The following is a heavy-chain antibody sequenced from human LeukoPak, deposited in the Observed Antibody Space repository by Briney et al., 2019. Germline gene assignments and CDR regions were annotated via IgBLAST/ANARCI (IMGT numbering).Heavy chain of an antibody. CDR2: INPNSGGT. CDR1: GYTFTGYY. J-gene: IGHJ3*02. V-gene: IGHV1-2*02. D-gene: IGHD1-7*01. CDR3: ARDWITGTTLRAPSDAFDI. Sequence: ASVKVSCKASGYTFTGYYMHWVRQAPGQGLEWMGWINPNSGGTNYAQKFQGRVTMTRDTSISTAYMELSRLRSDDTAVYYCARDWITGTTLRAPSDAFDIWGQGTMVTVSS.